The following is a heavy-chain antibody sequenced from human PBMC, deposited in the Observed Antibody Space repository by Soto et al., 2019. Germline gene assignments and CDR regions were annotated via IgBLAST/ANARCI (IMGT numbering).Heavy chain of an antibody. CDR2: IDPSDGTI. V-gene: IGHV1-46*01. CDR1: GYALTNYY. J-gene: IGHJ3*02. CDR3: GGGHYGDYLPAFGI. Sequence: ASVKVSCKASGYALTNYYIHWVRQAPGQGLEWLGIIDPSDGTISYAQKFRGRVMMTRDTSTSTVYMHLSSLRSEDTAVFFCGGGHYGDYLPAFGIWGQGTMGTVPS. D-gene: IGHD4-17*01.